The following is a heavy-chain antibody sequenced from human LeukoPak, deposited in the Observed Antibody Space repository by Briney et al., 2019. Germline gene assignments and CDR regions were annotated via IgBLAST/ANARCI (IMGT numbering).Heavy chain of an antibody. D-gene: IGHD6-19*01. CDR3: ARGTDITVAGNY. J-gene: IGHJ4*02. CDR2: IYYSGST. CDR1: GGSISTYY. V-gene: IGHV4-59*01. Sequence: SETLSLTCTVSGGSISTYYWTWIRQPPGKGLEWIGNIYYSGSTNYNPSLKSRVTISVDTSNNQFSLNLSSVTAADTAVYYCARGTDITVAGNYWGQGTLVTVSS.